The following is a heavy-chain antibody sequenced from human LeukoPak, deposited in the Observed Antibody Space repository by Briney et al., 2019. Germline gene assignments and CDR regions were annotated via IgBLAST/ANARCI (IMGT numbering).Heavy chain of an antibody. V-gene: IGHV1-46*01. CDR2: INPRGGST. CDR3: ARDTANYYYDSSGYYFDY. J-gene: IGHJ4*02. CDR1: GYTFISYY. D-gene: IGHD3-22*01. Sequence: ASVTVSCKASGYTFISYYMHWVRQAPGQGREWMGIINPRGGSTSYAQKFQGRVTMTRDTSTSTVYMELSSLRSEDTAVYYCARDTANYYYDSSGYYFDYWGQGTLVTVSS.